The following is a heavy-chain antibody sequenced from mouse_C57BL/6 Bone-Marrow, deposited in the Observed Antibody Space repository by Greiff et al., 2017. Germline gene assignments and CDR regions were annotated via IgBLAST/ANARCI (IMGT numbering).Heavy chain of an antibody. V-gene: IGHV1-64*01. CDR1: GYTFTSYW. Sequence: QVQLQQPGAELVKPGASVKLSCKASGYTFTSYWMHWVKQRPGHGLEWIGMIHPNSGSTNYNEKFKSKATLTVDKSSSTAYMQLSSLTSEDSAVYYCERDGDSWYVDVWGTGTTVTGSS. J-gene: IGHJ1*03. CDR2: IHPNSGST. CDR3: ERDGDSWYVDV. D-gene: IGHD2-13*01.